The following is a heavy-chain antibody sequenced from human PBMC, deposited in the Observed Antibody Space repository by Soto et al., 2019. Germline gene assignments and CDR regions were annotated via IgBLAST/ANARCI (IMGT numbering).Heavy chain of an antibody. CDR1: GYSFTSYW. J-gene: IGHJ3*02. CDR3: ARPDWGSTGGDDAFDI. Sequence: EVQLVQSGAEVKKPGESLQISCKGSGYSFTSYWIGWVRQMPGKGLEWMGIIYPGDSDTRYSPSFQGQVTISADKSISTAYLQWSSLKASDTAMYYCARPDWGSTGGDDAFDIWGQGTMVTVSS. V-gene: IGHV5-51*03. CDR2: IYPGDSDT. D-gene: IGHD4-17*01.